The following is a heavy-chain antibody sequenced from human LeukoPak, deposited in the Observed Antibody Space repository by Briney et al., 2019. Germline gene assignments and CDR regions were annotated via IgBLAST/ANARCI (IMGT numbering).Heavy chain of an antibody. V-gene: IGHV3-66*01. CDR3: ARESGGATFLSNQQYYFDY. D-gene: IGHD1-26*01. CDR2: IYSGGST. CDR1: GSTVSGNY. J-gene: IGHJ4*02. Sequence: GGSVRLSCAASGSTVSGNYMSWVRQAPGKGLEWVSVIYSGGSTYYADSVKGRFTISRDNSKNTLYLQMNSLRAEDTAVYYCARESGGATFLSNQQYYFDYWGQGTLATVSS.